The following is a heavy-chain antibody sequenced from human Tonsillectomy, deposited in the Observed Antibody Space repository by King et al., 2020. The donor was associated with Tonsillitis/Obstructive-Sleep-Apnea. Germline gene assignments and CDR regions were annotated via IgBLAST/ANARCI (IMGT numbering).Heavy chain of an antibody. CDR2: IYWDDDK. J-gene: IGHJ3*02. D-gene: IGHD3-3*01. CDR1: GFSLSTSGVG. V-gene: IGHV2-5*02. Sequence: TLKESGPTLVKPTQTLTLTCTFSGFSLSTSGVGVGWIRQPPGKALEWLALIYWDDDKRYSPSLKSRLTITKDTSKNQAVLTMTNMDPVDTATYYCAHSDNDFGSASPGAFDIWGQGTMVTVSS. CDR3: AHSDNDFGSASPGAFDI.